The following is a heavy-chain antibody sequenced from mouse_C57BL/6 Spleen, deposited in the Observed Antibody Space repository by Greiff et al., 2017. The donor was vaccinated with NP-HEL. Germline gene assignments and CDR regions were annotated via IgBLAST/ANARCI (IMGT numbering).Heavy chain of an antibody. J-gene: IGHJ1*03. CDR3: ARYDYDGDGYFDV. CDR2: IRNKANGYTT. Sequence: EVKVVESGGGLVQPGGSLSLSCAASGFTFTDYYMSWVRQPPGKALEWLGFIRNKANGYTTEYSASVKGRFTISRDNSQSILYLQMNALRAEDSATYYCARYDYDGDGYFDVWGTGTTVTVSS. CDR1: GFTFTDYY. V-gene: IGHV7-3*01. D-gene: IGHD2-4*01.